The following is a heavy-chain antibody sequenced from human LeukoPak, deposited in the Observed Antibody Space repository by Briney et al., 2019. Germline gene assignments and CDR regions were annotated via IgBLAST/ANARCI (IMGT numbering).Heavy chain of an antibody. CDR2: IIPIFGTA. CDR3: AREVRGMPNWFDP. Sequence: APVKVSCKASGGTFSSYAISWVRQAPGQGLEWMGGIIPIFGTANYAQKFQGRVTITADESTSTAYMELSSLRSEDTAVYYCAREVRGMPNWFDPWGQGTLVTVSS. V-gene: IGHV1-69*13. D-gene: IGHD3-16*01. CDR1: GGTFSSYA. J-gene: IGHJ5*02.